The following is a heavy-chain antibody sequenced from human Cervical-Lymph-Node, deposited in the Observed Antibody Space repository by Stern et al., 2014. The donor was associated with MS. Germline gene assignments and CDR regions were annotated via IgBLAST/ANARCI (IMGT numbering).Heavy chain of an antibody. CDR1: GFTFSSYW. Sequence: EQLVQSGGGLVQPGGSLRLSCAASGFTFSSYWMHWVRQAPGKGLVWVSRINSDGSSTSYADSVKGRFTISRDNAKNTLYLQMNSLRAEDTAVYYCAREGDEYGGWFDPWGQGTLVTVSS. CDR3: AREGDEYGGWFDP. J-gene: IGHJ5*02. CDR2: INSDGSST. V-gene: IGHV3-74*01. D-gene: IGHD4-23*01.